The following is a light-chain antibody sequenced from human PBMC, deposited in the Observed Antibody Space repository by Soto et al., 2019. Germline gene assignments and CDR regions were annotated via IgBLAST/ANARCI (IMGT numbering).Light chain of an antibody. V-gene: IGLV2-8*01. J-gene: IGLJ2*01. CDR3: GSKAGRDKPVV. Sequence: QSALTQPPSASGSPGQSVTLSCSGISSDIRDSNYVSWYQQHPGKAPKLVVSEVTKRPSGVPDRFSGSRSGTTAFLTISGLQTEDESDYYCGSKAGRDKPVVFGGGTKLPVL. CDR2: EVT. CDR1: SSDIRDSNY.